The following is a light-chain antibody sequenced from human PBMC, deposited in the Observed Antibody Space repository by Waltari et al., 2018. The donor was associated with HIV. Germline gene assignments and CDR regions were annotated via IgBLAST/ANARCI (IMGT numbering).Light chain of an antibody. CDR1: VLPKQY. Sequence: SYELTQPPSVSVSPGQTARITCSGGVLPKQYASWYQQKPGQAPVVVISKDSERPSGSPERFSGSSSGTTVTLTISGVQAEDEADYYCQSADSSGTYAVFGGGTQLTVL. CDR3: QSADSSGTYAV. J-gene: IGLJ7*01. V-gene: IGLV3-25*03. CDR2: KDS.